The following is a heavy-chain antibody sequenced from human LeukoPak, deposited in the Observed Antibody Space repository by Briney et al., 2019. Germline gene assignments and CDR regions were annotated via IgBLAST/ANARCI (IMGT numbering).Heavy chain of an antibody. D-gene: IGHD6-19*01. Sequence: PGGSLRLSCAASGFTFSRFAMSWVRRTPGKGLEWVSAISGSGGSTYYADSVKGRFTISRDNSKNTLYLQMNSLRAEDTAVYYCAKLSSQWLVHYFDYWGQGTLVTVSS. CDR3: AKLSSQWLVHYFDY. CDR2: ISGSGGST. V-gene: IGHV3-23*01. CDR1: GFTFSRFA. J-gene: IGHJ4*02.